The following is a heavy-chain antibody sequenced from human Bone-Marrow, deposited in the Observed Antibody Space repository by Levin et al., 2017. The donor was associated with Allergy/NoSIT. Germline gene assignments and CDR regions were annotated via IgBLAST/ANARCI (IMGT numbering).Heavy chain of an antibody. D-gene: IGHD6-19*01. V-gene: IGHV4-30-4*01. J-gene: IGHJ4*02. CDR1: GGSISSGDYY. CDR2: IYYSGST. CDR3: ASNSIAVAGTRDY. Sequence: SETLSLTCTVSGGSISSGDYYWSWIRQPPGKGLEWIGYIYYSGSTYYNPSLKSRVTISVDTSKNQFSLKLSSVTAADTAVYYCASNSIAVAGTRDYWGQGTLVTVSS.